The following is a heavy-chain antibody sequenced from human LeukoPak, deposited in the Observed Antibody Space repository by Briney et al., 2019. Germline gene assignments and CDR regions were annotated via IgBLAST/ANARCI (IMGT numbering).Heavy chain of an antibody. J-gene: IGHJ4*02. D-gene: IGHD3-10*01. CDR3: AKDNRREVLLWFGEVGY. V-gene: IGHV3-23*01. CDR2: ISGSGGST. Sequence: GETLRLSCAASGFTFSSYGMSWVRQAPGKGLEWVSAISGSGGSTYYADSVKGRFTISRDNSKNTLYLQMNSLRAEDTAVYYCAKDNRREVLLWFGEVGYWGQGTLVTVSS. CDR1: GFTFSSYG.